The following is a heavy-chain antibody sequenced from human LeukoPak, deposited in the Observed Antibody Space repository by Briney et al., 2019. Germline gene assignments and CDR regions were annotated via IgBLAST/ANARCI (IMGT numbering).Heavy chain of an antibody. CDR3: ATLQWLSPHGWFDP. J-gene: IGHJ5*02. CDR1: GYTLTELS. D-gene: IGHD6-19*01. Sequence: GASVKVSCKVSGYTLTELSMHWVRQAPGKGLEWMGGFDPEDGETIYAQKFQGRVTMTEDTSTDTAYMELSSLRSEDTAVYYCATLQWLSPHGWFDPWGQGTLVTVPS. V-gene: IGHV1-24*01. CDR2: FDPEDGET.